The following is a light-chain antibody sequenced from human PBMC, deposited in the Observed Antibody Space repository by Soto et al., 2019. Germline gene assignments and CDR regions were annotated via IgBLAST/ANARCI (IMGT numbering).Light chain of an antibody. J-gene: IGLJ3*02. CDR1: SANIGNNY. Sequence: QSVLTQPPSVSAAPGQTVTISCSGSSANIGNNYVSWFQHLPGSAPRLLIFDNYQRPSGIPDRFSGSKFGTSATLGITGLQTGDEADYYCAAWDGGLSAVVFGGGTKLTVL. CDR3: AAWDGGLSAVV. V-gene: IGLV1-51*01. CDR2: DNY.